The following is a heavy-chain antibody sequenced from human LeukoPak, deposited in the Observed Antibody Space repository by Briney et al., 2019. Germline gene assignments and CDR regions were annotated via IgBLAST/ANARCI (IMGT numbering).Heavy chain of an antibody. J-gene: IGHJ4*02. CDR3: AKERDYGPADY. CDR2: LSGSGSST. D-gene: IGHD4/OR15-4a*01. V-gene: IGHV3-23*01. Sequence: GGSLRLSCVASGFIFNKHAMSWVRQAPGKGLEWVSGLSGSGSSTDYAGSVKGRFTVSRDNSKNTLFLQMNSLRAEDTATYYCAKERDYGPADYWGQGTLVTVSS. CDR1: GFIFNKHA.